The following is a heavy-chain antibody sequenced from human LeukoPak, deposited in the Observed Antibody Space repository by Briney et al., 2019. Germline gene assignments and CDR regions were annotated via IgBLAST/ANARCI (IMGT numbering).Heavy chain of an antibody. D-gene: IGHD3-10*01. V-gene: IGHV3-33*01. CDR2: IWYDGSNK. J-gene: IGHJ4*02. CDR1: IFTFSSYG. Sequence: PGGSLRLSCAASIFTFSSYGIHWVRQAPGKGLEWVAVIWYDGSNKYYADSVKGRFTISRDNSKNTLYLQMNSLRAEDTAVYYCARDADYYGSGSYPDYWGQGTLVTVSS. CDR3: ARDADYYGSGSYPDY.